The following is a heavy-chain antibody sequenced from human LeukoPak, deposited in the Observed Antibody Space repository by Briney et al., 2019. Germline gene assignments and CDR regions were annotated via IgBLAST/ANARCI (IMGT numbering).Heavy chain of an antibody. J-gene: IGHJ4*02. CDR3: AKAPAYQLLVCYFDY. CDR2: ISGSGGST. D-gene: IGHD2-2*01. Sequence: GGSLRLSCAASGFTFSSYAMSWVRQAPGKGLEWVSAISGSGGSTYYADSVKGRFTISRDNSKNTLYLQMNSLRAEDTAVYYCAKAPAYQLLVCYFDYWGQGTLVAVSS. V-gene: IGHV3-23*01. CDR1: GFTFSSYA.